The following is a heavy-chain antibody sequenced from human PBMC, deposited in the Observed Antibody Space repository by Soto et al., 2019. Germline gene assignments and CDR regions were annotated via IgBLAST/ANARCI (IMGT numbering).Heavy chain of an antibody. D-gene: IGHD5-12*01. V-gene: IGHV4-34*01. CDR3: ARILRVEYSGYDYFEY. J-gene: IGHJ4*02. Sequence: PSETLSLTCAVYGGSFSGYYWSWIRQPPGKGLEWIGEINHSGSTNYNPSLKSRVTISVDTSKNQFSLKLSSVTAADTAVYYCARILRVEYSGYDYFEYWGQGTLVTVSS. CDR1: GGSFSGYY. CDR2: INHSGST.